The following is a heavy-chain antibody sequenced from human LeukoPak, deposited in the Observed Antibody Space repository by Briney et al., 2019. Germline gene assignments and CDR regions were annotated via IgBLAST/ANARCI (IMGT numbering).Heavy chain of an antibody. CDR3: ATYRQVLLPFES. CDR2: ISGSGQSI. V-gene: IGHV3-23*01. CDR1: GFTFGDYG. D-gene: IGHD2-8*02. Sequence: GGSLRLSCAGSGFTFGDYGMNWVRQAPGKGLEWVSVISGSGQSIHYADSVKGRFTISRDNSKNTVYLQMNSLRAEDTAIYYCATYRQVLLPFESWGQGTLVTVSS. J-gene: IGHJ4*02.